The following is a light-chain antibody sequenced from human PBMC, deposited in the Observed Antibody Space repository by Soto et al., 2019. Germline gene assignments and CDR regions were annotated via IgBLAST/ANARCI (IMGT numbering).Light chain of an antibody. CDR1: QSVNSN. J-gene: IGKJ4*01. V-gene: IGKV3-15*01. CDR2: GAS. CDR3: QQYNNWPLT. Sequence: EIVMTQSPATLSVSPGERATLSCRASQSVNSNFAWYQQIPGQAPRLLIYGASTRATGIPARFSGSGSGTDFTLTISSLQSEDFAVYYCQQYNNWPLTFGGGTKVEIK.